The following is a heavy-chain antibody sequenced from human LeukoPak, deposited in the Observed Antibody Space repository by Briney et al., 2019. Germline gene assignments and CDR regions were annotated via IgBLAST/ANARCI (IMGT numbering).Heavy chain of an antibody. D-gene: IGHD4-17*01. Sequence: ASVTVSCMASGHTFTVYYMHWVRQAPGQALEWMGWINPNSGGTNYAQKFQGRDTMTRDTSISTAYMELSSLRSDDTAVYYCARGGSTTTVTSYYFDYWGQGTLVTVSS. V-gene: IGHV1-2*02. CDR3: ARGGSTTTVTSYYFDY. CDR1: GHTFTVYY. CDR2: INPNSGGT. J-gene: IGHJ4*02.